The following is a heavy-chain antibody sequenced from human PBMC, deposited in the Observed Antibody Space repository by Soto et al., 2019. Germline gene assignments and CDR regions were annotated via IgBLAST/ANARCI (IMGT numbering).Heavy chain of an antibody. Sequence: EVQLVESGGGLVQPGGSLKLSCAASGFTFSGSAMHWVRQASGKGLEWVGRIRSKANSYATAYAASVKGRFTISRDDSKNTAYLQMNSLKTEDTAVYYCTRQWSGYDLLYFDYCGQGTLFTVSS. CDR2: IRSKANSYAT. J-gene: IGHJ4*02. CDR1: GFTFSGSA. D-gene: IGHD5-12*01. CDR3: TRQWSGYDLLYFDY. V-gene: IGHV3-73*02.